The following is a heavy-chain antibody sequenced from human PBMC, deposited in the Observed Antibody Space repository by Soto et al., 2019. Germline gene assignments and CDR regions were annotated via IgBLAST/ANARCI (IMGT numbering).Heavy chain of an antibody. CDR3: ARQGYSSSLYYFDY. CDR2: IYYSGST. CDR1: GGSISSSSYY. D-gene: IGHD6-13*01. V-gene: IGHV4-39*01. J-gene: IGHJ4*02. Sequence: SETLSLTCTVSGGSISSSSYYWGWIRQPPGKGLEWVGSIYYSGSTYYNPSLKSRVTISVDTSKNQFSLKLSSVTAADTAVYYCARQGYSSSLYYFDYWGQGTLVTVSS.